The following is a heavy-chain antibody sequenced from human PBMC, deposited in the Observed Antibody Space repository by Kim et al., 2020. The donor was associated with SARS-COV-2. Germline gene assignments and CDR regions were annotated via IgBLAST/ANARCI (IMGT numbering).Heavy chain of an antibody. Sequence: GGSLRLSCEVSGITFSRHFMTWVRQAPGKGPESVAKIQPDGSETFYVDSVKGRFTISRDNAKNSLFLQMNSLRAEDTAVYYCALEVWWRFDYWGQGTLVAVSS. D-gene: IGHD2-21*01. CDR3: ALEVWWRFDY. CDR1: GITFSRHF. J-gene: IGHJ4*02. V-gene: IGHV3-7*01. CDR2: IQPDGSET.